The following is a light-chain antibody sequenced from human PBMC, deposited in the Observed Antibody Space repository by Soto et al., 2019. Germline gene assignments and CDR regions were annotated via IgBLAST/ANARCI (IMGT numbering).Light chain of an antibody. CDR1: RSDVGAYNY. CDR3: SSYTSGSTYV. J-gene: IGLJ1*01. V-gene: IGLV2-14*01. CDR2: EVS. Sequence: QSALTQPASVSGSPGQSIAISYTGTRSDVGAYNYVSWYQQHPGKAPKLMIYEVSNRPSGVSNRFSGSKSGNTASLTISGLQAEDEADYYCSSYTSGSTYVFGTGTKVTVL.